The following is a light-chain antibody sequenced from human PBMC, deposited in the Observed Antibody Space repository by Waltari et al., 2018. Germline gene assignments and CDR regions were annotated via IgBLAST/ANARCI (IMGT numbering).Light chain of an antibody. V-gene: IGKV3-15*01. CDR3: QQYNNLPLT. CDR1: RSVNSN. J-gene: IGKJ4*01. CDR2: GAS. Sequence: EVVLTQSPDTLSVSPGERATLSCRTSRSVNSNLAWYQHKPGQAPRLLMYGASTRPTGIPARFSGSESGTEFTLTITSLQSEDFAVYYCQQYNNLPLTFGGGTKVEI.